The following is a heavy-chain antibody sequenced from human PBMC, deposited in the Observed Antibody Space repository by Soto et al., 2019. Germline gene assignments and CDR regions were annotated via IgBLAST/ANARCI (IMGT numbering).Heavy chain of an antibody. V-gene: IGHV3-9*01. Sequence: LRLSCAACGFTFDDYGMHWARQAAGKGLEWVSGGSWKSGSMCYADSVNGRATISRDNAKNSLYLQMNSLRAEDTALYYCAQDVRLYSSSWLSDALNIWGQGTMVTVSS. J-gene: IGHJ3*02. CDR3: AQDVRLYSSSWLSDALNI. CDR1: GFTFDDYG. CDR2: GSWKSGSM. D-gene: IGHD6-13*01.